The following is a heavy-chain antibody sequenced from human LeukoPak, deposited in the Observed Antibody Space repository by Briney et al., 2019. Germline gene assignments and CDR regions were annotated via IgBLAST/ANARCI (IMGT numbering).Heavy chain of an antibody. CDR2: INPSGGST. CDR3: ATGSSSSVFDY. V-gene: IGHV1-46*01. J-gene: IGHJ4*02. CDR1: GYTFTSYY. Sequence: ASVKVSCKASGYTFTSYYMYWVRQAPGQGLEWMGIINPSGGSTSYAQKFQGRVTMTRDMSTSTVYMELSSLRSEDTAVYYCATGSSSSVFDYWGQGTLVTVSS. D-gene: IGHD6-6*01.